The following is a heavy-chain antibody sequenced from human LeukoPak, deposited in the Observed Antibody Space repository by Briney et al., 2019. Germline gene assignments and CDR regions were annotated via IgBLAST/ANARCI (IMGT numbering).Heavy chain of an antibody. CDR1: GFVFSGYA. CDR3: AKVHYTASFPGSFPGRNYFDS. CDR2: IGARGDVT. D-gene: IGHD1-26*01. V-gene: IGHV3-23*01. J-gene: IGHJ4*02. Sequence: GGSLRLSCTVSGFVFSGYAMSWVRQAPGKGPEWVSSIGARGDVTYSADSVKGRFTISRDNSKRTLFLQMDSLRAEDTAVYYCAKVHYTASFPGSFPGRNYFDSWGQGSLVTVSP.